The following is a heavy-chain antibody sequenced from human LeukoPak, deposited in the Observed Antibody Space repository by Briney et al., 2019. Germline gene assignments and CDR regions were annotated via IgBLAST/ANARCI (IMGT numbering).Heavy chain of an antibody. V-gene: IGHV3-49*04. Sequence: GRSLRLSCTTSGFNFADFGVSWVRQAPGKWLEWVGLIRSQKYGGTTELVASVKDRFTISRDDSTSIAYLQMNNLKTEDTAMYFCTRVPGLGYYDTSGYYYFDYWGQGTLVTVSS. D-gene: IGHD3-22*01. CDR3: TRVPGLGYYDTSGYYYFDY. CDR2: IRSQKYGGTT. J-gene: IGHJ4*02. CDR1: GFNFADFG.